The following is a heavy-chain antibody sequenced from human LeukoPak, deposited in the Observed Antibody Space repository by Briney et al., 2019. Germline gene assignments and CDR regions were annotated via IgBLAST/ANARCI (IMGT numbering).Heavy chain of an antibody. V-gene: IGHV4-59*01. J-gene: IGHJ4*02. CDR1: GVSISSYY. Sequence: PSETLSLTCTVSGVSISSYYWSWIRQPPGKGLEWIGYIYYSGSTNYNPSLKSRVTISVDTSKNQFSLKLSSVTAADTAVYYCARVGDDIGGYFDYWGQGTLVTVSS. CDR2: IYYSGST. CDR3: ARVGDDIGGYFDY. D-gene: IGHD1-26*01.